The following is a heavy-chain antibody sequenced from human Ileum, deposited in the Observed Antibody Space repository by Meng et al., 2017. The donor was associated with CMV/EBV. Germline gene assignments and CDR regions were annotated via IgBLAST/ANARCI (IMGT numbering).Heavy chain of an antibody. V-gene: IGHV1-46*01. Sequence: QVHLVQSGAEVTKPGASVQVSCKASGYTLSTYHMHWLRQAPGQGLEWMGQINPSNGDTDYAQQFQGRVTMTTYTSTNTVYLEVSSLTSDDTAVFYCARVLVAGRAEYHYWGQGTLVTVSS. CDR2: INPSNGDT. CDR3: ARVLVAGRAEYHY. J-gene: IGHJ4*02. CDR1: GYTLSTYH. D-gene: IGHD6-19*01.